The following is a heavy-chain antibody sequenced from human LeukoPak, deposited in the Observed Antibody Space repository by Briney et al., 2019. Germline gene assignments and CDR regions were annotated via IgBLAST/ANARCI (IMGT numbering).Heavy chain of an antibody. CDR3: ARHGSSGYYYDVDY. CDR1: GGSISSSSYY. V-gene: IGHV4-39*01. Sequence: SETLSLTCPVSGGSISSSSYYWGWLRQPPGKGLEWLGSIYYSGSTYYNPSLKSRVTISVDTSKNQFSLKLSSVTAADTAVYYCARHGSSGYYYDVDYWGQGTLVTVSS. D-gene: IGHD3-22*01. CDR2: IYYSGST. J-gene: IGHJ4*02.